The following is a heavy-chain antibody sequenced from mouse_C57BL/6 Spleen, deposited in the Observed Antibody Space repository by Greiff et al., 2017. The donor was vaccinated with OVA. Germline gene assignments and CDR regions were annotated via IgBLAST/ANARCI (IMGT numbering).Heavy chain of an antibody. CDR3: ARAPYSNYFYWYFDV. J-gene: IGHJ1*03. V-gene: IGHV5-16*01. D-gene: IGHD2-5*01. Sequence: EVMLVESEGGLVQPGRSMKLSCTASGFTFSDYYMAWVRQVPEKGLEWVANINYDGSSTYYLDSLKSRFIISRDNAKNILYLQMSSLKSEDTATYYCARAPYSNYFYWYFDVWGTGTTVTVSS. CDR1: GFTFSDYY. CDR2: INYDGSST.